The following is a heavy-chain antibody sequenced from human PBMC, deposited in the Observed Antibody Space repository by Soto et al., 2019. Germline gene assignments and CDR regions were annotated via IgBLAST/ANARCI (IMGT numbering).Heavy chain of an antibody. Sequence: ASVKVPCKASGGTFTSYYMHWVRQAPGQGLEWMGIINPSGGSTSYAQKFQGRVTMTRDTSTSTVYMELSSLRSEDTAVYYCAVGHYDSSGYPPIDYWGQGTLVTVSS. CDR2: INPSGGST. CDR1: GGTFTSYY. V-gene: IGHV1-46*01. J-gene: IGHJ4*02. CDR3: AVGHYDSSGYPPIDY. D-gene: IGHD3-22*01.